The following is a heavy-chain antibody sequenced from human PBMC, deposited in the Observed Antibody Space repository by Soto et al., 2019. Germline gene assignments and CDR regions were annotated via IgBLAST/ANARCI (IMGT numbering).Heavy chain of an antibody. Sequence: PSDTLSLTCTVSGCSVSSGSYYWSWIRQPPGKGLEWIGYIYYSGSTNYNPSLKSRVTISVDTSKNQFSLKLSSVTAADTAVYYCARGRPYGGSYYGDYWGQGTLVTVSS. CDR3: ARGRPYGGSYYGDY. V-gene: IGHV4-61*01. CDR1: GCSVSSGSYY. CDR2: IYYSGST. D-gene: IGHD1-26*01. J-gene: IGHJ4*02.